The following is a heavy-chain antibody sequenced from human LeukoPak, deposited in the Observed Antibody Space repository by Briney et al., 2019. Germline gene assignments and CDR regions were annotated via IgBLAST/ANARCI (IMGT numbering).Heavy chain of an antibody. CDR3: AKGATGEMATTYFDY. Sequence: GGSLRLSCAASGLTFDDYAMHWVRQAPGKGLEWVSGISWNSGSIGYADSVKGRFTISRDNAKNSLYLQMNSLRAEDTALYYCAKGATGEMATTYFDYWGQGTLVTVSS. J-gene: IGHJ4*02. V-gene: IGHV3-9*01. D-gene: IGHD5-24*01. CDR2: ISWNSGSI. CDR1: GLTFDDYA.